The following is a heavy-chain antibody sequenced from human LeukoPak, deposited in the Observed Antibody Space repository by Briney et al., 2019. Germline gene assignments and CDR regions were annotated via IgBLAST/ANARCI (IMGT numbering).Heavy chain of an antibody. V-gene: IGHV4-61*01. CDR2: IYYSGST. CDR1: GGSVSSGSYY. Sequence: SETLSLTCTVSGGSVSSGSYYWSWIRQPPGKGLEWIGYIYYSGSTNYNPSLKSRVTISVDTSKNQFSLKLSSVTAADTAVYYCARRIAVAGNRRRFDPWGQGTLVTVSS. D-gene: IGHD6-19*01. CDR3: ARRIAVAGNRRRFDP. J-gene: IGHJ5*02.